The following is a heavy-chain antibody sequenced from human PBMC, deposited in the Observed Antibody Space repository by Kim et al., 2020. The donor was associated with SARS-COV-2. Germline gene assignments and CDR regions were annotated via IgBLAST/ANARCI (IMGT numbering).Heavy chain of an antibody. V-gene: IGHV3-23*01. CDR1: GFTFSSYA. J-gene: IGHJ6*02. CDR3: ATSPPSTSWPRVYYYYGMDV. Sequence: GGSLRLSCAASGFTFSSYAMSWVRQAPGKGLEWVSAISGSGGSTYYADSVKGRFTISRDNSKNTLYLQMNSLRAEDMAVYYCATSPPSTSWPRVYYYYGMDVWGQGTTVTVSS. CDR2: ISGSGGST. D-gene: IGHD2-2*01.